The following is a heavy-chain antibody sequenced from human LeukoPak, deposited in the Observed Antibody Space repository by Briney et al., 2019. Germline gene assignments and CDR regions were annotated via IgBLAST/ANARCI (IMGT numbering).Heavy chain of an antibody. J-gene: IGHJ6*02. Sequence: ASVKVSCKASGGTFSSYAISWVRQDPGAGLEWMGGIIPIFGTANYAQKFQGRATITADESTSTAYMELSSLRSEDTAVYYCARELPAAPRNGMDVWGQGTTVTVSS. CDR1: GGTFSSYA. CDR2: IIPIFGTA. CDR3: ARELPAAPRNGMDV. V-gene: IGHV1-69*13. D-gene: IGHD2-2*01.